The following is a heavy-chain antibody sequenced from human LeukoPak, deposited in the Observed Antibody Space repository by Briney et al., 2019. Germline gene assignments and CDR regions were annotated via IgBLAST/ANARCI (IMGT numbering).Heavy chain of an antibody. J-gene: IGHJ4*02. V-gene: IGHV3-23*01. CDR3: AKDWEWFGNFFDY. CDR2: ISGSGGST. CDR1: GFTFSSYA. D-gene: IGHD3-3*01. Sequence: PGGSLRLSCAASGFTFSSYAMSWVGQAPGKGLEWVSAISGSGGSTYYADSVKGRFTISRDNSKNTLYLQMNSLRAEDTAVYYCAKDWEWFGNFFDYWGQGTLVTVSS.